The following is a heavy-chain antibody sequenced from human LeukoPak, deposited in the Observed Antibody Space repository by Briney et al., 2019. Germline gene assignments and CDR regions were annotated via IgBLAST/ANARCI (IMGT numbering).Heavy chain of an antibody. CDR3: ARDPVVDTAMVSVAYYFDY. D-gene: IGHD5-18*01. Sequence: HPGGSLRLSCAASAFSFSNYGMHWVRQAPGKGLEWVALIRYDGSNKDYADSVKGRFTISRDNSKNILYLQMNSLRAEDTAVYYRARDPVVDTAMVSVAYYFDYWGQGTLVTVSS. CDR2: IRYDGSNK. J-gene: IGHJ4*02. CDR1: AFSFSNYG. V-gene: IGHV3-30*02.